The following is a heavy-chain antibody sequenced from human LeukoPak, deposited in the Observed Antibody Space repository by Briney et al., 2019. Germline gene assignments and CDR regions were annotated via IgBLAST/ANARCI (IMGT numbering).Heavy chain of an antibody. CDR1: GGSISSGSYY. Sequence: SQTLSLTCTVSGGSISSGSYYWSWIRQPAGKGLEWIGRIYTSGSTNYNPSLKSRVTISVDTSKNQFSLKLSSVTAADTAVYYCARGRSNYPFYYWGQGTLVTVSS. D-gene: IGHD4-11*01. CDR2: IYTSGST. CDR3: ARGRSNYPFYY. J-gene: IGHJ4*02. V-gene: IGHV4-61*02.